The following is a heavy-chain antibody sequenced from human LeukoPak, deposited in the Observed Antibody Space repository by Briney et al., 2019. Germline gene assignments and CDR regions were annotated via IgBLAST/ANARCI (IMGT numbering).Heavy chain of an antibody. CDR1: GYTFTGYY. V-gene: IGHV1-2*06. J-gene: IGHJ4*02. CDR2: INPNSGGT. Sequence: ASVKVSCKASGYTFTGYYMHWVRQAPGQGLEWMGRINPNSGGTNYAQKFQGRVTMTRDTSISTAYMERSRLRSDDTAVYYCARVEAYYYDSSGWGNLDYWGQGTLVTVSS. CDR3: ARVEAYYYDSSGWGNLDY. D-gene: IGHD3-22*01.